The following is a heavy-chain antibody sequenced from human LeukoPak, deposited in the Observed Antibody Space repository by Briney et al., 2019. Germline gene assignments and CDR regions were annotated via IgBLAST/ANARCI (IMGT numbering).Heavy chain of an antibody. J-gene: IGHJ4*02. CDR2: MSSSSDTI. D-gene: IGHD3-3*01. V-gene: IGHV3-48*01. Sequence: GGSLRLSCAASGFTFSSYSMNWVRQAPGKGLERVSYMSSSSDTIYYADSVKGRFTISRDNAKNSLFLQMNSLRAEDTAIYYCACGVDFSSGSKRGFDYWGLGTLVTVSS. CDR3: ACGVDFSSGSKRGFDY. CDR1: GFTFSSYS.